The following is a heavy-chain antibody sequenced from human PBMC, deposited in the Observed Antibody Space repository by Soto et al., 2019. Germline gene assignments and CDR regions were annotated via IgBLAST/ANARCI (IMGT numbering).Heavy chain of an antibody. Sequence: QVQLVDSGGGMVQPGKSLRLSCAASGFIFSNHAMHWVRQAPGKGLEWVAGIAYDGSSQYYADSVRGRFTISRDNSRNTLYLHMSSLRVEDTAVYYCVGELSSRRLDYWGQGTLVTVSS. V-gene: IGHV3-30-3*01. CDR1: GFIFSNHA. CDR2: IAYDGSSQ. D-gene: IGHD3-16*02. J-gene: IGHJ4*02. CDR3: VGELSSRRLDY.